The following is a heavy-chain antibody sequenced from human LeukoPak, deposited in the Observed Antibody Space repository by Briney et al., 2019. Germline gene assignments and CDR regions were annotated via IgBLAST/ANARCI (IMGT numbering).Heavy chain of an antibody. J-gene: IGHJ6*02. CDR1: GFTFSSYA. Sequence: GGSLRLSCAASGFTFSSYAMSWVRQAPGKGLEWVSAISGSGGSTYYADSVKGRFTISRDNSKNTLYLQMNSLRAEDTAVYYCACKRDYYDFWSGYTGYYGMDVWGQGTTVTVSS. CDR2: ISGSGGST. CDR3: ACKRDYYDFWSGYTGYYGMDV. D-gene: IGHD3-3*01. V-gene: IGHV3-23*01.